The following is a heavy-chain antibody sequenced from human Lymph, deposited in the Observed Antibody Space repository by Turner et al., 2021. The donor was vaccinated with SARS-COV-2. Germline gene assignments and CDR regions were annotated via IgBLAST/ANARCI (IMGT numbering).Heavy chain of an antibody. Sequence: EVQLLESGGGLVQPGGSMRLSCAASGFTFSSYPMSWVRQAPGKGLEWVSAISGSGASTYYADSVKGRITISRDNSKNTLYLQMNSLRVEDTAVYYCAKDGYDGIYCGGGSCYSGWFDPWGQGTLVTVSS. J-gene: IGHJ5*02. V-gene: IGHV3-23*01. CDR3: AKDGYDGIYCGGGSCYSGWFDP. D-gene: IGHD2-15*01. CDR2: ISGSGAST. CDR1: GFTFSSYP.